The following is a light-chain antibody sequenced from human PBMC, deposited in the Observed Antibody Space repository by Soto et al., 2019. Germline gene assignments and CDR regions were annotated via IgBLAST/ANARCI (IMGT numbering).Light chain of an antibody. Sequence: EIVLTQSPGTLSLSPGERATLSCTASQPVSSSSLAWYQQKPGQAPRLLISGASSRATGIPDRFSGSGSGTGFTLTVSRLEPEDFSYYYCQQYGSSPPTFGQGAKVEIK. V-gene: IGKV3-20*01. CDR3: QQYGSSPPT. J-gene: IGKJ1*01. CDR2: GAS. CDR1: QPVSSSS.